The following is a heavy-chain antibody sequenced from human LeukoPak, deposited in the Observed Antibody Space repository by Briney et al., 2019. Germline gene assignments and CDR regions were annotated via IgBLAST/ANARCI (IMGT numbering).Heavy chain of an antibody. CDR2: IRYDGSNK. V-gene: IGHV3-30*02. D-gene: IGHD3-10*01. Sequence: PGGSLRLSCAASGFTFSSYGMHWVRQAPGTGLEWVAFIRYDGSNKYYGDSVKGRFTISRDNSKNTLYLQMNSLRAEDTAVYYCATDRGYYTSGSYYLDYWGQGTLVTVSS. J-gene: IGHJ4*02. CDR3: ATDRGYYTSGSYYLDY. CDR1: GFTFSSYG.